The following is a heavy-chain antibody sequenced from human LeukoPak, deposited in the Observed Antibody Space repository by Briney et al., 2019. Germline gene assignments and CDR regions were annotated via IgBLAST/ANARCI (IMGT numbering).Heavy chain of an antibody. CDR3: VRDKDGYNF. CDR2: IDADGKTT. V-gene: IGHV3-74*01. D-gene: IGHD5-24*01. CDR1: GFTFNTYV. J-gene: IGHJ4*02. Sequence: GGSLRLSCAASGFTFNTYVMHWVRQAPGKGLVWVARIDADGKTTTYADSVKGRFTISRDNAKNMLYVQMNSLRAEDTAVYYCVRDKDGYNFWGQGTLVSVSS.